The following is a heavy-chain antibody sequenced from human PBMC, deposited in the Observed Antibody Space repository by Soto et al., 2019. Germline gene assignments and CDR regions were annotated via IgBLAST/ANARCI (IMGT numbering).Heavy chain of an antibody. CDR3: ATLSSAGLHRDWFDP. CDR1: GGTFSSYT. V-gene: IGHV1-69*02. D-gene: IGHD5-12*01. J-gene: IGHJ5*02. Sequence: QVQLVQSGAEVKKPGSSVKVSCKASGGTFSSYTISWVRQAPGQGLEWMGRIIPILGIANYAQKFQGRVTIXXDXSXXTAYMELSSLRSEDTAVYYCATLSSAGLHRDWFDPWGQGTLVTVSS. CDR2: IIPILGIA.